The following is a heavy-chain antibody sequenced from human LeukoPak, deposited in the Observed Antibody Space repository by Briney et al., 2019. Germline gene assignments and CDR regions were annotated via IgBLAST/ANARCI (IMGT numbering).Heavy chain of an antibody. D-gene: IGHD6-19*01. V-gene: IGHV3-73*01. Sequence: GGSLRLSCAASGFTFSGSAMHWVRQASGKGLEWVGRIRSKANTYATAYAASVKGRFTISRDDSNNTAYLQMNSLKTEDTAVYYCTRRDSSVYYFDYWGQGTLVTVSS. CDR3: TRRDSSVYYFDY. J-gene: IGHJ4*02. CDR2: IRSKANTYAT. CDR1: GFTFSGSA.